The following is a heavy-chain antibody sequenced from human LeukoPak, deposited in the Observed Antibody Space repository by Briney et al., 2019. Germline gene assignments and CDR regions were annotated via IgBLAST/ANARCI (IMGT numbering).Heavy chain of an antibody. V-gene: IGHV2-5*02. D-gene: IGHD5-12*01. CDR3: AHSLPIVATMGYYFDY. CDR2: TYWDDDK. J-gene: IGHJ4*02. CDR1: GFSLSTSGVG. Sequence: SGPTLVNPTQTLTLTCTFSGFSLSTSGVGVGWIRQPPGKALEWLALTYWDDDKRYSPSLKSRLTITKDTCKNQVVLTMTNMDPVDTATYYCAHSLPIVATMGYYFDYWGQGTLVTVSS.